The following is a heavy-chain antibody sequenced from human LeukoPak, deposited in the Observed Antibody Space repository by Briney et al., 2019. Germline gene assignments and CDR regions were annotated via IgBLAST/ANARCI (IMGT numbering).Heavy chain of an antibody. D-gene: IGHD5-18*01. V-gene: IGHV1-18*01. CDR1: GYTFTSYG. Sequence: ASVKVSCKASGYTFTSYGISWVRQAPGQGLEWMGWISGYNGNTNYAQKFQGRVTITADKSTSTAYMELSSLRSEDTAVYYCARLFPDTAMVNGAFDIWGQGTMVTVSS. J-gene: IGHJ3*02. CDR3: ARLFPDTAMVNGAFDI. CDR2: ISGYNGNT.